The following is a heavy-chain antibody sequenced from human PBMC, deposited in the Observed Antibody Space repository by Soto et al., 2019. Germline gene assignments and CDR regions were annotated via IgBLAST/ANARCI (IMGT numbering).Heavy chain of an antibody. J-gene: IGHJ5*02. Sequence: SETLSLTCTVSGGSISYYYWSWIRQSAGKGLEWIGRIYPSGGTNYNPSLKGRVTMSVDTSNNQFSLNLGSVTAADTAVYYCARDRTAAGPSNWFDPWGQGTLVTVSS. CDR3: ARDRTAAGPSNWFDP. D-gene: IGHD6-13*01. CDR2: IYPSGGT. V-gene: IGHV4-4*07. CDR1: GGSISYYY.